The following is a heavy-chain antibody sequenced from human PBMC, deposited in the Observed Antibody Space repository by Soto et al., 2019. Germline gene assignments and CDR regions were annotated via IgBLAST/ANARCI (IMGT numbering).Heavy chain of an antibody. CDR3: ATTAIYTYGSHFDF. D-gene: IGHD3-16*01. J-gene: IGHJ4*02. CDR2: ISLRGGAT. Sequence: ASVKVSCKASGYTFTSYYIHWVRQAPGQRFEWMGLISLRGGATNYTHKFRGRVTMTRDTSTTTVYMELNSLRSEDIFFYDTATTAIYTYGSHFDFWGQGTQVTVSS. V-gene: IGHV1-46*01. CDR1: GYTFTSYY.